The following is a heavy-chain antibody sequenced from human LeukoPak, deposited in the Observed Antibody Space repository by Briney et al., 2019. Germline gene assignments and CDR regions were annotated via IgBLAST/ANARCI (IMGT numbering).Heavy chain of an antibody. CDR1: EFTVNNAW. CDR2: IKSTTDGATT. V-gene: IGHV3-15*01. CDR3: TTMVTETDIDY. Sequence: GGSLRLSCAASEFTVNNAWMTRVRQAPGKGLEWVGRIKSTTDGATTDYAAPVKGRFTISRDDSKNTLYLQMNSLKTEDTAVYYCTTMVTETDIDYWGQGTLVTVSS. J-gene: IGHJ4*02. D-gene: IGHD5-18*01.